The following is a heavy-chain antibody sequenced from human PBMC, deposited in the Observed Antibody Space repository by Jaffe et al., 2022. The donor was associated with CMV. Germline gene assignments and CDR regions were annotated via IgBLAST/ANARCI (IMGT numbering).Heavy chain of an antibody. V-gene: IGHV4-59*01. CDR2: IYYSGST. Sequence: QVQLQESGPGLVKPSETLSLTCTVSGGSISSYYWSWIRQPPGKGLEWIGYIYYSGSTNYNPSLKSRVTISVDTSKNQFSLKLSSVTAADTAVYYCARRASPALAAAGHNWFDPWGQGTLVTVSS. J-gene: IGHJ5*02. CDR3: ARRASPALAAAGHNWFDP. CDR1: GGSISSYY. D-gene: IGHD6-13*01.